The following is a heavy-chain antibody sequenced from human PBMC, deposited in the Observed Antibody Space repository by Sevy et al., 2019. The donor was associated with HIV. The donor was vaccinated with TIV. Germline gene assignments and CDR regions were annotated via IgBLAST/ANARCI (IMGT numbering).Heavy chain of an antibody. CDR1: GFTFATDW. Sequence: GGSLRLSCAASGFTFATDWMTWVPQAPGKELEWVAYIKRDGTDKYYVDSVKGRFTISRDNARNSLYLHMSSLRAEDTAVYFCARAHADWGSFHYSSWGRGTLVTVSS. CDR2: IKRDGTDK. V-gene: IGHV3-7*01. D-gene: IGHD3-16*02. CDR3: ARAHADWGSFHYSS. J-gene: IGHJ4*02.